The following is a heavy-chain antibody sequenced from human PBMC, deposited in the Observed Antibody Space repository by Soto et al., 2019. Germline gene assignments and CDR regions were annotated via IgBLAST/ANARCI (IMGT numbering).Heavy chain of an antibody. CDR2: INAGSGNT. Sequence: ASVKVSCKASGYTFTSYAMHWVRQAPGQRLEWMRWINAGSGNTKYSQKFQGRVTITRDTSASTAYMELSNLRPDDTAVYYCAKDLLKQLKVSHYYYSMDVWGQGTTVTVSS. CDR1: GYTFTSYA. V-gene: IGHV1-3*01. J-gene: IGHJ6*02. CDR3: AKDLLKQLKVSHYYYSMDV. D-gene: IGHD1-1*01.